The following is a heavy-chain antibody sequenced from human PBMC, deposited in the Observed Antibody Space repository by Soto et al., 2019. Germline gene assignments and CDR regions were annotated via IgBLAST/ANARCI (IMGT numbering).Heavy chain of an antibody. V-gene: IGHV3-23*01. D-gene: IGHD2-15*01. CDR2: ISGSGGST. CDR1: GFTFSSYA. Sequence: PGGSLRLSCAASGFTFSSYAMSWVRQAPGKGLEWVSAISGSGGSTYYADSVKGRFTISRDNSKNTLYLQMNSLRAEDTAVYYCAKGRPDIYGPFIYYFDYWGQGTLVTVSS. CDR3: AKGRPDIYGPFIYYFDY. J-gene: IGHJ4*02.